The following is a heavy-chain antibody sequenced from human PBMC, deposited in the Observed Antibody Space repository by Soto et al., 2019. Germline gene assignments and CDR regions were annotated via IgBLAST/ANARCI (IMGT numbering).Heavy chain of an antibody. CDR3: AGGRIVVAGSSAYYSMDV. V-gene: IGHV1-69*01. CDR1: GGNPSNSA. CDR2: FIPVFGII. D-gene: IGHD6-19*01. J-gene: IGHJ6*02. Sequence: LLQSGAEVKKPGSSVKVACKASGGNPSNSAISWVRQAPGQGLEWMGGFIPVFGIISHAQNFQGRVTITADESTSTAYMELSSLRSEDTAVYFCAGGRIVVAGSSAYYSMDVWGQGTTVTVSS.